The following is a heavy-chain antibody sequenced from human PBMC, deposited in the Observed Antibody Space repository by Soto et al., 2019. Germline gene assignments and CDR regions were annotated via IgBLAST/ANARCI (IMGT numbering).Heavy chain of an antibody. CDR2: IYYTGMT. V-gene: IGHV4-39*01. Sequence: PSATLSLTCTVSGTSISSSDYYWGWIRQPPGKGLEWITSIYYTGMTYYNPSLKSRVTISVDTSKNQFSLKLSSVTAADSVVYYCARGYCISTSCAVLYYYYYGMDVWGQGTTVTVSS. J-gene: IGHJ6*02. D-gene: IGHD2-2*01. CDR1: GTSISSSDYY. CDR3: ARGYCISTSCAVLYYYYYGMDV.